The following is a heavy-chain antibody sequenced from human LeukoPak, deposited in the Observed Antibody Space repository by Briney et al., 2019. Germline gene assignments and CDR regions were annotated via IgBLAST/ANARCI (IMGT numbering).Heavy chain of an antibody. D-gene: IGHD3-16*01. CDR3: ARDVEGLDY. Sequence: GASVKASCKASGGTFSSYAISWVRQAPGQGLEWMGGIIPIFGTANYAQKFQGRVTITADESTSTAYMELSSLRSEDTAVYYCARDVEGLDYWGQGTLVTVSS. J-gene: IGHJ4*02. CDR2: IIPIFGTA. CDR1: GGTFSSYA. V-gene: IGHV1-69*13.